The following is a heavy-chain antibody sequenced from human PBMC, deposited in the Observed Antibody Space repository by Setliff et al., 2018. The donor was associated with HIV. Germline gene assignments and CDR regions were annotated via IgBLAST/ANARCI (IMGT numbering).Heavy chain of an antibody. CDR2: IIPMCGTA. Sequence: SVKVSCKASGGTFSSYAISWVRQAPGQGLEWMGRIIPMCGTANYAQKFQGRVTITADKSTITAYMELSSLGSDDTAVYYCARDKHAIYYGSWSFFYFYYIDVWCKGTSVTVS. CDR1: GGTFSSYA. V-gene: IGHV1-69*06. D-gene: IGHD3-10*01. CDR3: ARDKHAIYYGSWSFFYFYYIDV. J-gene: IGHJ6*03.